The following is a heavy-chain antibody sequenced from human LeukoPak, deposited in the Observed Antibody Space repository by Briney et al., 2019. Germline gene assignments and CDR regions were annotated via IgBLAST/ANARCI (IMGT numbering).Heavy chain of an antibody. Sequence: PGGSLRLSCAASGFNFGSYSMTWVRQAPGKGLEWVSVISADSATTFYADSVKGRFTISRVNAKNTVFLQMSSLRAEDTALYYCARKSASGNYPLDYWGQGTLVTVSS. CDR2: ISADSATT. V-gene: IGHV3-23*01. D-gene: IGHD3-10*01. CDR1: GFNFGSYS. J-gene: IGHJ4*02. CDR3: ARKSASGNYPLDY.